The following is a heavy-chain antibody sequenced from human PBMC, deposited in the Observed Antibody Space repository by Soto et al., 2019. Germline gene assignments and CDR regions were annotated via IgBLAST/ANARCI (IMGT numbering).Heavy chain of an antibody. V-gene: IGHV4-31*03. CDR2: IFYSGST. CDR3: ARLDADYFDY. D-gene: IGHD6-25*01. CDR1: GCSISSGGYY. Sequence: QVQLQESGPGLVKPSQTLSLTCTVSGCSISSGGYYWSWIRQHPGKGLAWIGHIFYSGSTFYNPSLKSRLSISVDTSKDQFSLNLSSVSAADTAVYYCARLDADYFDYWGQGTLVTVSS. J-gene: IGHJ4*02.